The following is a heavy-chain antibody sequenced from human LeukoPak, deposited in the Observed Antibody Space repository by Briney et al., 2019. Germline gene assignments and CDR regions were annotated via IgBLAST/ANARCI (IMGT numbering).Heavy chain of an antibody. J-gene: IGHJ4*02. CDR3: AKDMYGSSWYYFDY. CDR1: GFTFSSYG. V-gene: IGHV3-30*18. Sequence: PGRSLRLSCAASGFTFSSYGMHWVRQAPGKGLEWVAVISYDGSNKYYADSVKGRFTISRDNSKNTLYLQMNSLRAEDTAVYYCAKDMYGSSWYYFDYWGQGTLVTVSS. D-gene: IGHD6-13*01. CDR2: ISYDGSNK.